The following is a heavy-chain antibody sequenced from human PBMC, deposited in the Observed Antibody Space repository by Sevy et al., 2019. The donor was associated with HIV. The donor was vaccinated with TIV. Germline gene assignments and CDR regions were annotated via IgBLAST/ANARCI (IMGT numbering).Heavy chain of an antibody. V-gene: IGHV4-61*01. CDR2: IYYSGST. J-gene: IGHJ5*02. Sequence: SETLSLTCTVSGGSVSSGSYYWSWIRQPPGKGLEWIGYIYYSGSTNYNPSLKSRVTISVDTSKNQFSLKLSSVTAADTAVYYCAREIPVYSKGGRDWFDPWGQGTLVTVSS. CDR3: AREIPVYSKGGRDWFDP. CDR1: GGSVSSGSYY. D-gene: IGHD4-4*01.